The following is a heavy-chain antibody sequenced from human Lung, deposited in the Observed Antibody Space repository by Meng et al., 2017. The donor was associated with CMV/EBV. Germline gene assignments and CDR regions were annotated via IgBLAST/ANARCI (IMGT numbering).Heavy chain of an antibody. J-gene: IGHJ3*02. CDR2: IYYSGST. CDR1: GGPISSGGYY. Sequence: LRLXGTVSGGPISSGGYYWSWIRQHPGKGLEWIVYIYYSGSTYYNPSLNSRVTISVETSTNQFSLKLSSVTAADTAVYYCARDVSEHCSSTSCNRLGAFDIWGQGTMVTVSS. V-gene: IGHV4-31*03. D-gene: IGHD2-2*01. CDR3: ARDVSEHCSSTSCNRLGAFDI.